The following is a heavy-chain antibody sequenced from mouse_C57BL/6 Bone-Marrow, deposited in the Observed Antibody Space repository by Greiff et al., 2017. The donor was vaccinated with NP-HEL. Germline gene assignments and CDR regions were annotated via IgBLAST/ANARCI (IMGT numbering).Heavy chain of an antibody. CDR3: ARGLRRNWFAY. Sequence: LMESGPELVKPGASVKISSKASGYTFTDYYINWVKQRPGQGLEWIGWIYPGSGNTKYNEKFKGKATLTVDTSSSTAYMQLSSLTSEDSAVYFCARGLRRNWFAYWGQGTLVTVSA. V-gene: IGHV1-84*01. D-gene: IGHD3-1*01. J-gene: IGHJ3*01. CDR1: GYTFTDYY. CDR2: IYPGSGNT.